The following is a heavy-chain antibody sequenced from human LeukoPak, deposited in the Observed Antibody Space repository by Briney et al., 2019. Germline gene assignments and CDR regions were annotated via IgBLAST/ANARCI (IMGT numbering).Heavy chain of an antibody. D-gene: IGHD3-10*01. CDR3: AKARRVRGVTFDY. CDR1: GFTFSSYA. Sequence: PGGSLRLSCAASGFTFSSYAMSWVRQPPGKGLERDSAISGSGGSTYYADSVKGRFTTSRDNSKNTLYLQMNSLRAEDTAVYYCAKARRVRGVTFDYWGQGALVTVSS. J-gene: IGHJ4*02. V-gene: IGHV3-23*01. CDR2: ISGSGGST.